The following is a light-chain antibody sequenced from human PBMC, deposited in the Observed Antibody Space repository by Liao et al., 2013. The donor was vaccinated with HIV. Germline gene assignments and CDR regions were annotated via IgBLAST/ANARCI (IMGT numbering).Light chain of an antibody. Sequence: SYELTQPPSVSVAPGKTATVSCGGNNIGTKSVHWYQQKPGQAPVVVIYYDTDRPSGIPERFSGSNSGNTATLTISRVEAGDEADYYCQVWDSGSDHRVFGGGTKVTVL. CDR3: QVWDSGSDHRV. CDR1: NIGTKS. CDR2: YDT. V-gene: IGLV3-21*04. J-gene: IGLJ3*02.